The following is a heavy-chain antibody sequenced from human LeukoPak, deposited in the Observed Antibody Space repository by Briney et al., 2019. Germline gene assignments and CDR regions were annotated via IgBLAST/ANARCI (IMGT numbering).Heavy chain of an antibody. Sequence: PGGSLRLSCLGSGFTFNTFWISWVRQTPGKGLEWVANIKEDGSEKYYVDSVKGRFTISRDNAKNSLYLQMNSLRAEDTAMYYCARPLMYYYGSETYFWFDPWGQGTLVTVSS. CDR2: IKEDGSEK. J-gene: IGHJ5*02. CDR3: ARPLMYYYGSETYFWFDP. D-gene: IGHD3-10*01. V-gene: IGHV3-7*01. CDR1: GFTFNTFW.